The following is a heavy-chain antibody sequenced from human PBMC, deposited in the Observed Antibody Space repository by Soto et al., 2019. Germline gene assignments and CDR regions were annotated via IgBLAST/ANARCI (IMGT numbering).Heavy chain of an antibody. Sequence: GGSLRLSCAASGFTFSSYAMHWVRQAPGKGLEWVAVISYDGSNKYYADSVKGRFTTSRDNSKNTLYLQMNSLRAEDTAVYYCARDRNVVVPAAIFDYWGQGTLVTGSS. CDR1: GFTFSSYA. CDR3: ARDRNVVVPAAIFDY. V-gene: IGHV3-30-3*01. CDR2: ISYDGSNK. J-gene: IGHJ4*02. D-gene: IGHD2-2*01.